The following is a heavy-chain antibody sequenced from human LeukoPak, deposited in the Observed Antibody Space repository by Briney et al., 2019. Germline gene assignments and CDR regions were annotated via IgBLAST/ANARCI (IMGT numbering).Heavy chain of an antibody. CDR2: IYRSGSA. Sequence: SETLSLTCSGSNYSISNSLYWGWLRQPPGKGLEWIGSIYRSGSAFYNPSLKSRVTISLDTSKNQFSLKLSSVTAADTAVYFCARGTYGYYMDVWGKGTTVTVSS. CDR3: ARGTYGYYMDV. CDR1: NYSISNSLY. V-gene: IGHV4-38-2*02. D-gene: IGHD4-17*01. J-gene: IGHJ6*03.